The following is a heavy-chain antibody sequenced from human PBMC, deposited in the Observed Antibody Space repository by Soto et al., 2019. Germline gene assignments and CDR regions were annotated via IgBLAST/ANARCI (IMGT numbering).Heavy chain of an antibody. CDR1: GASISGYY. CDR3: VRDGTKTLRDWFDP. D-gene: IGHD1-1*01. CDR2: IYATGTT. Sequence: SETLSLTCTVSGASISGYYWSWIRKSAGKGLEWIGRIYATGTTDYSPSLKSRVMMSVDTSKKQFSLKLRSVTAADTAVYYCVRDGTKTLRDWFDPWGQGISVTVPS. J-gene: IGHJ5*02. V-gene: IGHV4-4*07.